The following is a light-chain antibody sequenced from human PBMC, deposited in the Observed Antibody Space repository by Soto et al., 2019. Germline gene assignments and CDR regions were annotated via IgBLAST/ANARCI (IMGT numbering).Light chain of an antibody. Sequence: SQSPSSVSASVGEKMIITCRASRDVGSDVSWYPQKPGQAPKLLIYAASSRATGIPDRFSGSGSGTDFTLTISRLEPEDFAVYYCQQYGSSLPITFGQGTRLEI. CDR3: QQYGSSLPIT. CDR2: AAS. V-gene: IGKV3-20*01. J-gene: IGKJ5*01. CDR1: RDVGSD.